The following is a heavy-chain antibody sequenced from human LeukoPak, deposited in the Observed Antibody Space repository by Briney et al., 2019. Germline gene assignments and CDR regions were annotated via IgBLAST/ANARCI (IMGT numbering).Heavy chain of an antibody. CDR1: GFIFRDYA. Sequence: GGSLRLSCVASGFIFRDYAMSWVRQAPAGGLEWVSSLRGDGETFYTDSVKGRFTLSRDHSRNTVYLQLSNLRAEDTAVYYCAKASWVSSADAVLWGQGTLVTVS. CDR3: AKASWVSSADAVL. V-gene: IGHV3-23*01. CDR2: LRGDGET. D-gene: IGHD3-16*01. J-gene: IGHJ4*02.